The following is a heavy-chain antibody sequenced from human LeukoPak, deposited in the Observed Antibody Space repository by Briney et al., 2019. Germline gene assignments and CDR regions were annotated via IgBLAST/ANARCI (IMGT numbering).Heavy chain of an antibody. Sequence: ASVKVSCKASGYTFTGYYMHWVRQAPGQGREWMGWINPNSGGTNYAQKFQGRVTMTRDTSISTAYMELSRLRSDDTAEYYCARDGGYCSSTSCYFGFDYWGQGTLVTVSS. CDR3: ARDGGYCSSTSCYFGFDY. V-gene: IGHV1-2*02. J-gene: IGHJ4*02. CDR2: INPNSGGT. CDR1: GYTFTGYY. D-gene: IGHD2-2*01.